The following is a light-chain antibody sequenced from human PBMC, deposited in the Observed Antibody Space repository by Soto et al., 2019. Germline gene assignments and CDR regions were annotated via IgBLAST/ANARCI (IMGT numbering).Light chain of an antibody. V-gene: IGLV3-21*02. CDR3: QLWDSSSDRYV. CDR2: DDG. Sequence: SYELTQPPSVSVAPGQTARITCGGNNIGSKSVHWYQQKPGQAPVLVVYDDGDRPSGIPERFSGSNSGNTATLTISRVEAGDEADYYCQLWDSSSDRYVFGTGTKVTVL. CDR1: NIGSKS. J-gene: IGLJ1*01.